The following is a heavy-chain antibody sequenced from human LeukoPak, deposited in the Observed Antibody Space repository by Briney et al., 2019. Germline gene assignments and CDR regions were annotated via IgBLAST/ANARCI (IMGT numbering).Heavy chain of an antibody. J-gene: IGHJ4*02. CDR1: GYSFSNYW. V-gene: IGHV5-51*01. D-gene: IGHD6-13*01. Sequence: GEPLKISCKGSGYSFSNYWIGWVRQMPGKGLEWMGIIYPGDSDTRYSPSFQGQVTISVDKSISTAYLQWSSLKASDSAMYYCAKSRSSSWADFDSWGQGTLVTVSS. CDR3: AKSRSSSWADFDS. CDR2: IYPGDSDT.